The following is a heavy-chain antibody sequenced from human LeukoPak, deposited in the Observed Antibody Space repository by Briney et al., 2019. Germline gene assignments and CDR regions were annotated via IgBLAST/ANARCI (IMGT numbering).Heavy chain of an antibody. V-gene: IGHV3-23*01. CDR3: AKRGLAAALFR. CDR1: GFTFNSYS. Sequence: GESLRLSCAVSGFTFNSYSMNWVRQAPGKGLEWVSDISGSGGSTYYADSVKGRFTISRDNSKNTLYLQMNRLRAEDTAVYYCAKRGLAAALFRWGQGTLVSVSS. J-gene: IGHJ4*02. D-gene: IGHD6-13*01. CDR2: ISGSGGST.